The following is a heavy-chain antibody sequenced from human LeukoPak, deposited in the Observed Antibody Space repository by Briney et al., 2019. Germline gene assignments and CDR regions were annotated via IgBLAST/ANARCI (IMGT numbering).Heavy chain of an antibody. CDR3: ARGSSRIFYYDSRGYSHAFDY. V-gene: IGHV6-1*01. D-gene: IGHD3-22*01. Sequence: SQTLSLTCAISGDSVSSNSAAWNWVRQSPSRGLEWLGRTYYRSKWYTDYAESVKSRITINPDTSKNQFSLQVNSVTPEDTAVYYCARGSSRIFYYDSRGYSHAFDYWGQGILVTVSS. CDR1: GDSVSSNSAA. J-gene: IGHJ4*02. CDR2: TYYRSKWYT.